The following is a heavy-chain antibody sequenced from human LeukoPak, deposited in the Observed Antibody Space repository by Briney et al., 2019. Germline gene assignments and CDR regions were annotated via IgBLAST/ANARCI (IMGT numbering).Heavy chain of an antibody. Sequence: PSETLSLTCTVSGGSISSYYWSWIRQPPGKGLEWIGEINHSGSTNYNPSLKSRVTISVDTSKNQFSLKLSSVTAADTAVYYCARHWKPRRHYYGSGSYLDYWGQGTLVTVSS. D-gene: IGHD3-10*01. J-gene: IGHJ4*02. V-gene: IGHV4-34*01. CDR3: ARHWKPRRHYYGSGSYLDY. CDR1: GGSISSYY. CDR2: INHSGST.